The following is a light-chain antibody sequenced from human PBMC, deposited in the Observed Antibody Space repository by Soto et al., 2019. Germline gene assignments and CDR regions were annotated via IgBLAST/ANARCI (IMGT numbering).Light chain of an antibody. CDR3: QQYNTWLWT. CDR1: QSVNAN. Sequence: EVVMTQSPATLPVSPGERATLSCRASQSVNANLAWYQQKPGQAPRLLIHGASNRATGIPARFSGSGFGTEFILTISSLQSEDFAVYYCQQYNTWLWTFGQGTKVEI. J-gene: IGKJ1*01. V-gene: IGKV3-15*01. CDR2: GAS.